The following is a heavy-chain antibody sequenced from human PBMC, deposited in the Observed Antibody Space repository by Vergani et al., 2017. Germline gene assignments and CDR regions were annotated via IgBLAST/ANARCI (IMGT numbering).Heavy chain of an antibody. Sequence: QVQLLQSGAEVKTPGSSVKVSCKASGGTFSSYAISWVRQAPGQGLEWMGRIIPIFGTANYAQKFQGRVTITADESTSTAYMELSSLRSEDTAVYYCARDAGIAAASVWFDPWGQGTLVTVSS. D-gene: IGHD6-13*01. CDR3: ARDAGIAAASVWFDP. V-gene: IGHV1-69*13. CDR2: IIPIFGTA. J-gene: IGHJ5*02. CDR1: GGTFSSYA.